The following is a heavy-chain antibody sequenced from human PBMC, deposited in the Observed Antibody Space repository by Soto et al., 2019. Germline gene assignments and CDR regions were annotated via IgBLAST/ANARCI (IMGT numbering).Heavy chain of an antibody. D-gene: IGHD2-2*01. CDR2: ISGSGGSP. V-gene: IGHV3-23*01. CDR3: AKARCSTTNCYVPDY. Sequence: GGSLRLSCAASGFTFSTYTMSWVRRAPGKGLEWVSAISGSGGSPSYADSVQGRFSISRDNPKKTLYLQMNSLRAEDTAVYYCAKARCSTTNCYVPDYWGQGTLGTVPQ. J-gene: IGHJ4*02. CDR1: GFTFSTYT.